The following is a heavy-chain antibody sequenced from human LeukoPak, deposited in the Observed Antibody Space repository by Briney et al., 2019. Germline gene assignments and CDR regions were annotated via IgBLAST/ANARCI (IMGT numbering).Heavy chain of an antibody. D-gene: IGHD5-18*01. Sequence: GGSLRLSCAASGFTVSSNYMSWVRQAPGKGLEWVSVIYSGGSTYYADSVKGRFTISRHNSKNTLYLQMNSLRAEDTAVYYCAREGIRGYSYGYTRWGQGTMVTVSS. CDR1: GFTVSSNY. V-gene: IGHV3-53*04. CDR2: IYSGGST. CDR3: AREGIRGYSYGYTR. J-gene: IGHJ3*01.